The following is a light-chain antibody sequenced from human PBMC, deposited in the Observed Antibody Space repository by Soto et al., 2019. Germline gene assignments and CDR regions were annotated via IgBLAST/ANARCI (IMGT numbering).Light chain of an antibody. Sequence: EIVLTQSPGTLSLSPGERATLSCRASQSVSSSYLAWYQQKPGQAPRLLIYDASSRATGIPDRFSGSGSGTDFTLTISRLEPEDFAVYYCQQYNPSPAITFGQGTRLEIK. CDR2: DAS. CDR1: QSVSSSY. J-gene: IGKJ5*01. V-gene: IGKV3-20*01. CDR3: QQYNPSPAIT.